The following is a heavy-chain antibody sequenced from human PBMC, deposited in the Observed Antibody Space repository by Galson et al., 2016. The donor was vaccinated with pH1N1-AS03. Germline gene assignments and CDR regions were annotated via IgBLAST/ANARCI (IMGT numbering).Heavy chain of an antibody. V-gene: IGHV3-53*05. J-gene: IGHJ4*01. D-gene: IGHD3-9*01. CDR2: IYSGGNT. CDR3: ERDDGRYSFLN. Sequence: SLRLSCAASGFTVSGNYMNWVRQAPGRGLEWVSVIYSGGNTYYADSVRGRFTISRDNSKNTLYLQMNSLRAEDTAVYHFERDDGRYSFLNWGQGTLVAVSS. CDR1: GFTVSGNY.